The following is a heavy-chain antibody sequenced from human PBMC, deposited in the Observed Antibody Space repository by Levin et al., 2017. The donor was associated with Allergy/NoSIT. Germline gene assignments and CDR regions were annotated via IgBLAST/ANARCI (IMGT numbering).Heavy chain of an antibody. CDR1: GYTFTSYD. D-gene: IGHD5-12*01. CDR2: MNPNSGNT. Sequence: GGSLRLSCKASGYTFTSYDINWVRQATGHGLEWMGWMNPNSGNTGYAQKFQGRVTMTRNTSISTAYMELSSLRSEDTAVYYCARGPAPELATEHYYYDGMDGWGQGTTVTVSS. V-gene: IGHV1-8*01. J-gene: IGHJ6*02. CDR3: ARGPAPELATEHYYYDGMDG.